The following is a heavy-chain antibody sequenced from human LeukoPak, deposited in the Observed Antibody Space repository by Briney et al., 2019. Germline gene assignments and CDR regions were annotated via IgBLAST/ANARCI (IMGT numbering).Heavy chain of an antibody. D-gene: IGHD6-13*01. V-gene: IGHV4-4*02. Sequence: NTSGTLSLTCAVSGGSISSSNWWSWVRLPPGKGLECIGEIYHSGSTNYNPSLKSRVTISVDKSKNQFSLKLSSVTAADTAVYYCASGGIAAAGAEYFHHWGQGTLVTVSS. CDR1: GGSISSSNW. CDR3: ASGGIAAAGAEYFHH. J-gene: IGHJ1*01. CDR2: IYHSGST.